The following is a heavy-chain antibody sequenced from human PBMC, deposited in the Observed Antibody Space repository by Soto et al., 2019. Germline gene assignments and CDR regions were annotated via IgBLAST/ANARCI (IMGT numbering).Heavy chain of an antibody. J-gene: IGHJ6*02. CDR1: GYTFTGYY. D-gene: IGHD3-16*01. CDR2: INPNSGGT. Sequence: ASVKVSCKASGYTFTGYYMHWVRQAPGQGLEWMGWINPNSGGTNYAQKFQGRVTMTRDTSISTAYMELSRLRSDDTAVYYCAREEIGAVSYYYGMDVWGQGTTVTVS. CDR3: AREEIGAVSYYYGMDV. V-gene: IGHV1-2*02.